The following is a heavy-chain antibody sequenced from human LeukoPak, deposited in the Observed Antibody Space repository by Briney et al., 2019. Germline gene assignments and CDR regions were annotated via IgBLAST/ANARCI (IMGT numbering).Heavy chain of an antibody. Sequence: GGSLRLSCAASGFTFRSHDMSWVRQAPGKGLEWVSGISASGGSTFYADSVKGRFTISRDNSKNTLYLQMNSLRAEDTAVYYCAKKQTYSSGWYLAYFDYWGQGTLVTVSS. J-gene: IGHJ4*02. CDR3: AKKQTYSSGWYLAYFDY. V-gene: IGHV3-23*01. CDR1: GFTFRSHD. D-gene: IGHD6-19*01. CDR2: ISASGGST.